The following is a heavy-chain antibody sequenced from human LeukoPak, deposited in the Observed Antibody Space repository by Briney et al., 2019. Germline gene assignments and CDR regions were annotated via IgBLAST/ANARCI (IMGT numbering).Heavy chain of an antibody. CDR3: AKSKSTGLYDSFAYLFDS. CDR2: VSASAAST. D-gene: IGHD3-16*01. V-gene: IGHV3-23*01. Sequence: GGSLRLSCAPSGFTFRNNAMSWVRQAPGKGLEWVSAVSASAASTYYADSVKGRFTISRDNSNNTLYLQMNSLRVEDTAVYYCAKSKSTGLYDSFAYLFDSWGQGTLVTVSS. J-gene: IGHJ4*02. CDR1: GFTFRNNA.